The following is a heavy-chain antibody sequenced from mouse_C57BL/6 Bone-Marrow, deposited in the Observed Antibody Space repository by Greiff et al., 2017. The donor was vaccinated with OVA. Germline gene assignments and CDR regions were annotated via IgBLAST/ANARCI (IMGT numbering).Heavy chain of an antibody. CDR2: ISSGGSYT. J-gene: IGHJ3*01. CDR1: GFTFSSYG. CDR3: ARRIFAY. Sequence: VQLQQSGGDLVKPGGSLKLSCAASGFTFSSYGMSWVRQTPDKRLEWVATISSGGSYTYYPDSVKGRFTISRDNAKNTLYLQMSSLKSEDTAMYYCARRIFAYWGQGTLVTVSA. V-gene: IGHV5-6*01.